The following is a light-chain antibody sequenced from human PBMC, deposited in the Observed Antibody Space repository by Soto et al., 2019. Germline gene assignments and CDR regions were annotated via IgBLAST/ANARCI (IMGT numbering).Light chain of an antibody. CDR2: DAS. CDR3: QQYDNLPGFT. Sequence: DIQMTQSPSSLSASVGYRVTITCQASQDISNYLNWYQQKPGKAPKLLIYDASNLETGVPSRFSGSGSGTDFTFTISSLQPEDIATYYCQQYDNLPGFTFGPGTKVDIK. CDR1: QDISNY. J-gene: IGKJ3*01. V-gene: IGKV1-33*01.